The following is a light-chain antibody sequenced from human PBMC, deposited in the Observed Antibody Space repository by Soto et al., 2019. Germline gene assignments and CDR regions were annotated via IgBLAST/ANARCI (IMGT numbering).Light chain of an antibody. V-gene: IGKV2-28*01. CDR2: LGS. CDR1: QSLLHSDAYNY. J-gene: IGKJ1*01. CDR3: MQALQPQLT. Sequence: DIVMTQSPLSLPVTPGEPASISCKSSQSLLHSDAYNYLDWYLQKPGQSPQLLIYLGSNRASGVPDRFSGSGSGKDFTLKISRVEAEDVGVYCCMQALQPQLTSGQGTQVEIK.